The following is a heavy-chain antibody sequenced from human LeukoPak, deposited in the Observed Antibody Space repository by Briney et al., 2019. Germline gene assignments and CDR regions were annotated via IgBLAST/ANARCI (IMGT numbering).Heavy chain of an antibody. J-gene: IGHJ4*02. CDR3: ATTPEVYFDY. CDR2: IYYSGST. Sequence: SETLSLTCTVSGGSISSYYWSWIRQPPGKGLEWIGYIYYSGSTNYNPSLKSRVTISVDTSKNQFSLKLSSVTAADTAVYYCATTPEVYFDYWGQGTLVTVSS. V-gene: IGHV4-59*08. CDR1: GGSISSYY.